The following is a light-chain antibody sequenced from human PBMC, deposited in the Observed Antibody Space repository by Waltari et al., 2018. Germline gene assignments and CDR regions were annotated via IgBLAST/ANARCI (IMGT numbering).Light chain of an antibody. CDR2: KAA. Sequence: DIQMTQSPSTLSASVGDRVTITCRASQSISKLAWYQQKPGKAPNLLIYKAATLQSGVPSRCSGSGYGTEFTLTISSLQPDDFATYYCQQYNSYPLTFGGGTKVEIK. CDR1: QSISK. CDR3: QQYNSYPLT. J-gene: IGKJ4*01. V-gene: IGKV1-5*03.